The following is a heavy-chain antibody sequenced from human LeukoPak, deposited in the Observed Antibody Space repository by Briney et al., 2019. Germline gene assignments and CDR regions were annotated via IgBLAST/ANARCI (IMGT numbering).Heavy chain of an antibody. Sequence: GASVKVSCKASGYTFTGYYMHWVRQAPGQGLEWMGWINPNSGGTNYAQKFQGRVTMTRDTSISTAYMELSRLRSDDTAVCYCARDTTDSSGSNWFDLWGQGTLVTVSS. V-gene: IGHV1-2*02. CDR2: INPNSGGT. D-gene: IGHD3-22*01. CDR1: GYTFTGYY. J-gene: IGHJ5*02. CDR3: ARDTTDSSGSNWFDL.